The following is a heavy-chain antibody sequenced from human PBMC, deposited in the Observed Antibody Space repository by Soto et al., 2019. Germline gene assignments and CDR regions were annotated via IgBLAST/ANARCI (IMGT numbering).Heavy chain of an antibody. CDR2: ISGSGGDT. CDR3: AKSSRLRLENWFDP. J-gene: IGHJ5*02. CDR1: GFSFSSYS. V-gene: IGHV3-23*01. D-gene: IGHD5-12*01. Sequence: PGGSLRLSCVASGFSFSSYSMNWVRQAPGKGLEWVSGISGSGGDTYYADSVKGRFTISRDNSKNALYLQMNSLRAGDTAVYYCAKSSRLRLENWFDPWGQGTLVTVSS.